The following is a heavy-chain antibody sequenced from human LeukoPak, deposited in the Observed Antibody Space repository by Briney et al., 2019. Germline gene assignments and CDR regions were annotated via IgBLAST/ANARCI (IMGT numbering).Heavy chain of an antibody. V-gene: IGHV3-23*01. Sequence: GGSLRLSCAASGFTFSSYAMSWVRQAPGKGLEWVSAISGSGGSTYYAGSVKGRFTISRDNSKNTLYLQMNSLRAEDTAVYYCAKGRYGDYGYDYWGQGTLVTVSS. CDR1: GFTFSSYA. D-gene: IGHD4-17*01. CDR2: ISGSGGST. CDR3: AKGRYGDYGYDY. J-gene: IGHJ4*02.